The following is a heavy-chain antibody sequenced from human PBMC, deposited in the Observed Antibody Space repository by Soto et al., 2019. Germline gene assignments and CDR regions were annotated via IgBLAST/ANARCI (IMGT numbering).Heavy chain of an antibody. CDR1: GFTFSSYR. V-gene: IGHV3-21*01. D-gene: IGHD5-18*01. Sequence: EVQLVESGGGLVKPGGSLRLSCAASGFTFSSYRMNWVRQAPGKGLEWVSYISSTSSYIYYADSVKGRFTISRDNAKNSLYLQMNILRAEDTAVYYCARSGYSYGRNWFDPWGQGTLVTVSS. CDR3: ARSGYSYGRNWFDP. J-gene: IGHJ5*02. CDR2: ISSTSSYI.